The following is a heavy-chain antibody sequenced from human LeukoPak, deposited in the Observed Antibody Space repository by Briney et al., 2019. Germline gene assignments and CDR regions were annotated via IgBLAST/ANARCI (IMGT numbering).Heavy chain of an antibody. CDR1: GFTFSGYA. V-gene: IGHV3-30*02. CDR3: AKDIAAAGTGWYFDL. Sequence: GGSLRLSCAASGFTFSGYAMNWVRQAPGKGLEWVAFIRYDGSNAYYADSVKGRFTISRDNSKNSLYLQMNSLRAEDTALYYCAKDIAAAGTGWYFDLWGRGTLVTVSS. J-gene: IGHJ2*01. D-gene: IGHD6-13*01. CDR2: IRYDGSNA.